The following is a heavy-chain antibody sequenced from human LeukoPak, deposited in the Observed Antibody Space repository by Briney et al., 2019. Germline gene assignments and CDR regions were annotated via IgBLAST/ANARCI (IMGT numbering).Heavy chain of an antibody. Sequence: SETLSLTCTVSGGSISSGGYSWSWIRQPPGEGLEWIGYIYHSGSTYYNPSLKSRVTISVDRSKNQFSLKLSSVTAADTAVYYCASGTPGGYYDSSGYSSSYYFDYWGQGTLVTVSS. J-gene: IGHJ4*02. CDR2: IYHSGST. CDR3: ASGTPGGYYDSSGYSSSYYFDY. D-gene: IGHD3-22*01. V-gene: IGHV4-30-2*01. CDR1: GGSISSGGYS.